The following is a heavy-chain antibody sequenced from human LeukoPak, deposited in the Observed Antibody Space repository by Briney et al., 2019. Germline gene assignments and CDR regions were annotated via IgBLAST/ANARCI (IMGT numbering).Heavy chain of an antibody. D-gene: IGHD3-22*01. Sequence: SETLSLTRAVYGGSFSGYYWSWIRQPPGKGLEWIGEINHSGSTNYDPSLKSRVTISVDTSKNQFSLKLSSVTAADTAVYYCARQAYYYDSSGYSFDYWGQGTLVTVSS. CDR3: ARQAYYYDSSGYSFDY. CDR2: INHSGST. J-gene: IGHJ4*02. CDR1: GGSFSGYY. V-gene: IGHV4-34*01.